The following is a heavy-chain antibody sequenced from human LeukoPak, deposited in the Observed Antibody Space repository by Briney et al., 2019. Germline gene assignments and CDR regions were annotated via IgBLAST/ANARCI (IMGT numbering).Heavy chain of an antibody. Sequence: GASVKVSCKSSGFSFSNYGIIWVRQAPGQGLEWMGWITGNNGNTNYAQKFQDRVTVTTDTSTSTAYMEVRSLRSDDTAMYYCARTGLTWWDLPDSWGQGTLVTVSS. D-gene: IGHD1-26*01. CDR3: ARTGLTWWDLPDS. V-gene: IGHV1-18*01. J-gene: IGHJ4*02. CDR1: GFSFSNYG. CDR2: ITGNNGNT.